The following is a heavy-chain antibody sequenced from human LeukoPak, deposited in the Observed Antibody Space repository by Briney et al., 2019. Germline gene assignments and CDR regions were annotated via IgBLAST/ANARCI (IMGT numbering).Heavy chain of an antibody. J-gene: IGHJ4*02. V-gene: IGHV3-9*03. Sequence: GRSLRLSCAASGFTFDDYAMNWVRQAPGKGLEWVSAISWNSGSIDYADSVKGRFTISRDNAKNSLYLQMNSLRAEDMALYYSAKCQITMIIGGFDYWGQGTLVTVSS. CDR1: GFTFDDYA. CDR3: AKCQITMIIGGFDY. D-gene: IGHD3-22*01. CDR2: ISWNSGSI.